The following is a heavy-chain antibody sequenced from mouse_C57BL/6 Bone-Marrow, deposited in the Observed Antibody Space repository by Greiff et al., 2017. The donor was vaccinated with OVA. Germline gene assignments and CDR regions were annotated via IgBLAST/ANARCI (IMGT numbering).Heavy chain of an antibody. CDR3: ARGLNYAIDY. Sequence: QVQLQQSGTELVKPGASVKLSCKASGYTFTSYWMHWVKQRPGQGLEWIGNINPSNGGTNYNEKFKSKTTLTIDKSSSTTYMHLSSLTSEDSAVYYCARGLNYAIDYWGQGTSVTVSS. D-gene: IGHD2-2*01. CDR1: GYTFTSYW. CDR2: INPSNGGT. V-gene: IGHV1-53*01. J-gene: IGHJ4*01.